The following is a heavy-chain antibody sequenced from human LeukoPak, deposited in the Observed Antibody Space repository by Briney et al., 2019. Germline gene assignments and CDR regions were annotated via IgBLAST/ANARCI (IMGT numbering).Heavy chain of an antibody. V-gene: IGHV1-18*01. CDR3: ARNLRIAARGPTNWFDP. D-gene: IGHD6-6*01. CDR1: GYTFTSYG. J-gene: IGHJ5*02. Sequence: ASVKVSCKASGYTFTSYGISWVRQAPGQGLEWMGWISAYNGNTNYAQKLQGRVTMTTDTSTSTAYMELRSLRSDDTAVYYCARNLRIAARGPTNWFDPWGQGTLVTVSS. CDR2: ISAYNGNT.